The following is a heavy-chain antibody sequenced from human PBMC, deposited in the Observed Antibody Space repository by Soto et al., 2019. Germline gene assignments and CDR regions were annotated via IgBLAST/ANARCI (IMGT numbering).Heavy chain of an antibody. CDR2: IDPSDSYT. Sequence: ESLKISCKGSGYSFTSYWISWVRQMPGKGLEWMGRIDPSDSYTNYSPSFQGHVTISADKSISTAYLQWSSLKASDTATYYCAADRVVPAVMMGYGMDVWGQGTTVTVSS. J-gene: IGHJ6*02. V-gene: IGHV5-10-1*01. CDR1: GYSFTSYW. CDR3: AADRVVPAVMMGYGMDV. D-gene: IGHD2-2*01.